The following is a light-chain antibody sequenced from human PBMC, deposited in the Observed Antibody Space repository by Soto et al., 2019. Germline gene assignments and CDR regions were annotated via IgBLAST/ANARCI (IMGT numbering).Light chain of an antibody. J-gene: IGLJ2*01. V-gene: IGLV2-8*01. CDR1: SNNY. CDR3: ISDADNNNVL. Sequence: QSVLTQPPSASGSLGQSVTISCTGVSNNYVSWYQQHPGKAPKLMIYEVTKQPSGVPDRVSVSKSSVTASPPVSGLHAEYDAHDYCISDADNNNVLFGGGIKLTV. CDR2: EVT.